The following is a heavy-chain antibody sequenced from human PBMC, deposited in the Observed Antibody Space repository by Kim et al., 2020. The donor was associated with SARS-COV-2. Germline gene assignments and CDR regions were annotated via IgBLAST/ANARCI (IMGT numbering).Heavy chain of an antibody. CDR2: IWYDGSNK. Sequence: GGSLRLSCAASGFTFSSYGMHWVRQAPGKGLEWVAVIWYDGSNKYYADSVKGRFTISRDNSKNTLYLQMNSLRAEDTAVYYCARDVDVGLPPVDAFDIWGQGTMVTVSS. D-gene: IGHD5-12*01. J-gene: IGHJ3*02. CDR1: GFTFSSYG. CDR3: ARDVDVGLPPVDAFDI. V-gene: IGHV3-33*08.